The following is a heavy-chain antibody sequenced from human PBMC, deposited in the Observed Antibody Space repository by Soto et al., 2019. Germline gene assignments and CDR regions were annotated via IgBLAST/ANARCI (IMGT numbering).Heavy chain of an antibody. Sequence: TSETLSLTCTVSGGSISSYYWSLIRQPPGKGLEWIGYIYYSGSTNYNPSLKSRVTISVDTSKNQFSLKLSSVTAADTAVYYCARRRWLVGNWFDPWGQGTLVTVSS. J-gene: IGHJ5*02. D-gene: IGHD6-19*01. CDR2: IYYSGST. V-gene: IGHV4-59*12. CDR3: ARRRWLVGNWFDP. CDR1: GGSISSYY.